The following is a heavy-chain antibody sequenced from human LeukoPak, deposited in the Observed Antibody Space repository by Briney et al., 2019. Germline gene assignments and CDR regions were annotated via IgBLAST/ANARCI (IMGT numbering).Heavy chain of an antibody. D-gene: IGHD3-10*01. V-gene: IGHV4-34*03. CDR3: TFHLGSGSYAFDI. Sequence: PSETLSLTCAVYGGSFSGYYWSWIRQPPGKGLEWIGEINHSGSTNYNPSLKSRVTISEDTSKNQFSLKLNSLTAADTAVYYCTFHLGSGSYAFDIWGQGTMVTVSS. CDR1: GGSFSGYY. J-gene: IGHJ3*02. CDR2: INHSGST.